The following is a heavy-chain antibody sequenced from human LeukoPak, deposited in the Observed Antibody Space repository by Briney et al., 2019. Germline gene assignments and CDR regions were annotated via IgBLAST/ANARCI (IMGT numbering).Heavy chain of an antibody. V-gene: IGHV4-61*05. Sequence: SETLSLTCTVSGGSISSSSYYWGWIRQPPGKGLEWIGYIYYSGSTNYNPSLKSRVTISVDTSKNQFSLKLSSVTAADTAVYYCARAYYYDSSGYRYFDYWGQGTLVTVSS. CDR3: ARAYYYDSSGYRYFDY. CDR2: IYYSGST. J-gene: IGHJ4*02. D-gene: IGHD3-22*01. CDR1: GGSISSSSYY.